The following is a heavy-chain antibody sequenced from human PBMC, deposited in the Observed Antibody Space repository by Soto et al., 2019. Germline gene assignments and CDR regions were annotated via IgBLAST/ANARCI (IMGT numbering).Heavy chain of an antibody. CDR1: GGSISSGGNY. J-gene: IGHJ4*02. CDR2: IYYSGST. Sequence: QVQLQESGPGLVKPSQTLSLTCTVSGGSISSGGNYWSWIRQHPGKGLEWIGYIYYSGSTYYNPSLKSRVNISGETSMNQFSLKRSSVTAEDTAVYYCARERERGGLWYFDYWGQRTLVTVAS. D-gene: IGHD3-16*01. V-gene: IGHV4-31*03. CDR3: ARERERGGLWYFDY.